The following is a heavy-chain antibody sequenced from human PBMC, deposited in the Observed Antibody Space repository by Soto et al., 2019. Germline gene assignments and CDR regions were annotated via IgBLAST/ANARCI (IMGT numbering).Heavy chain of an antibody. D-gene: IGHD3-16*02. CDR3: AKDRGIIVKAGDAFDV. J-gene: IGHJ3*01. V-gene: IGHV3-23*01. CDR1: GFTLSMSA. Sequence: GGSLRLSCASSGFTLSMSAVYWVRQAPGKGLEWVSYISDSGDRTYYADSVEGRFTISRDRSKNTVSLQMDSLRAEDTAVYYCAKDRGIIVKAGDAFDVWGQGTKVTVSS. CDR2: ISDSGDRT.